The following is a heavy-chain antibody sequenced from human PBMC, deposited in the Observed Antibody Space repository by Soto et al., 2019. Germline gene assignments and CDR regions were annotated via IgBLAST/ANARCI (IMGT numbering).Heavy chain of an antibody. D-gene: IGHD6-13*01. J-gene: IGHJ4*02. V-gene: IGHV3-53*02. CDR2: IYSGGTT. CDR1: GFTVSSNY. Sequence: VQLVETGGGLIQPGGSLRLSCAASGFTVSSNYMTWVRQAPGKGLEWVSVIYSGGTTYYADSVKGRFTISRDNSKNTLYLQMNSVRAEDTAVYYCARGMAATGNPFFDYWGQGTLVTVSS. CDR3: ARGMAATGNPFFDY.